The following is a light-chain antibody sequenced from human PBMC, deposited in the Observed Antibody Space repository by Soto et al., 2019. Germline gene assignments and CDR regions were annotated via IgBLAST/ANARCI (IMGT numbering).Light chain of an antibody. Sequence: DIQMTQSPSTLSASVGDRVTIPCRASQSISSWLAWYQQKPGKAPKLLIYKASSLESGVPSRFSGSGSGTEFTLTISSLQSEDFAVYYCQQYLTSPKTFGQGTKVDIK. J-gene: IGKJ1*01. CDR1: QSISSW. V-gene: IGKV1-5*03. CDR3: QQYLTSPKT. CDR2: KAS.